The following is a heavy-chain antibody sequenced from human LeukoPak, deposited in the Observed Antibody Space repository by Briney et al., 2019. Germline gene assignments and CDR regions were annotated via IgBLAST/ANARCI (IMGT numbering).Heavy chain of an antibody. D-gene: IGHD5-12*01. V-gene: IGHV1-3*04. CDR3: ARRYSRHFDY. Sequence: GASVKVSCKASGYTFINHAIHWVRQAPGQRLEWMGWINIGNGNTKYSPEFQGRVTFIRDTSASTAYMELSSLGSEDTAVYYCARRYSRHFDYWGQGTLVTVSS. CDR1: GYTFINHA. CDR2: INIGNGNT. J-gene: IGHJ4*02.